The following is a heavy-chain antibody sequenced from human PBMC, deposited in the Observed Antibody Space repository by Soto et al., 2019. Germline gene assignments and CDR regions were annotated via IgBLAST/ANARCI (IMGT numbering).Heavy chain of an antibody. CDR1: GFTFNSYG. CDR2: ILYDGTKT. Sequence: PVGSLRLSCEASGFTFNSYGMYWVRQAPGKGLDWVSHILYDGTKTYYADSVQGRFTISRDNSRNTLYLQMDRMRLEDTAVYFCVKDLAHMADHWGQGTLVTVSS. CDR3: VKDLAHMADH. J-gene: IGHJ4*02. V-gene: IGHV3-30*18.